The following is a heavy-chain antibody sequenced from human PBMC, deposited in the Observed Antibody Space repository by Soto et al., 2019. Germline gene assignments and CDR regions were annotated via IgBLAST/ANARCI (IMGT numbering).Heavy chain of an antibody. CDR1: GVTFTMYA. CDR3: AQGHSSNFDILTGSDY. CDR2: VSHDGKNA. J-gene: IGHJ4*02. Sequence: QVQLVESGGGVVQPGRSLRLSCAASGVTFTMYAMHWVRQAPGKGLEWLAVVSHDGKNAYYTDSVKGRFTISRDNSKNTLYLHLNSLRPDDPGVYFFAQGHSSNFDILTGSDYWGQGTLVTVSS. D-gene: IGHD3-9*01. V-gene: IGHV3-30*18.